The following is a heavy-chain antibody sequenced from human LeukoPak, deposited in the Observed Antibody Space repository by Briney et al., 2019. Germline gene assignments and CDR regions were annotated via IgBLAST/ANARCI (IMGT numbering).Heavy chain of an antibody. D-gene: IGHD1-14*01. J-gene: IGHJ4*02. CDR1: GGSLSGYY. Sequence: SETLSLTCAVYGGSLSGYYWSWIRQPPGKGLEWIGEINHSGSTNYNPSLKSRVTISVDTSKNQFFLKLSSVTAADTAVYYCARVLHRLLKDWGQGTLVTVSS. CDR2: INHSGST. CDR3: ARVLHRLLKD. V-gene: IGHV4-34*01.